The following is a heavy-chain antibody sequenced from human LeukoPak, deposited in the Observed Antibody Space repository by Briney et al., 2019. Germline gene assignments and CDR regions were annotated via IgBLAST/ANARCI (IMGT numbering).Heavy chain of an antibody. CDR2: INHSGST. CDR1: GGSFSGYY. Sequence: PSETLSLTCAVYGGSFSGYYWSWIRQPPGKGLEWIGEINHSGSTNYNPSLKSRVTISVDTSKNQFSLKLSSVTAADTAVYYCARDVVGANGYWGQGTLVTVSS. CDR3: ARDVVGANGY. J-gene: IGHJ4*02. D-gene: IGHD1-26*01. V-gene: IGHV4-34*01.